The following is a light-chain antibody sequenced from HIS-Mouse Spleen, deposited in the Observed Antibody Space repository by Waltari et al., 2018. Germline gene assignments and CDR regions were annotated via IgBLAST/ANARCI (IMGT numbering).Light chain of an antibody. Sequence: SYELTQPPSVSVSPGTTARIPCSGDALPKQYAYWYQQKPGQAPVLVIYKDSERPSGIPERFSGSSSGTTVTLTISGVQAEDEADYYCQSADSSGTYSVVFGGGTKLTVL. CDR3: QSADSSGTYSVV. CDR2: KDS. J-gene: IGLJ2*01. CDR1: ALPKQY. V-gene: IGLV3-25*03.